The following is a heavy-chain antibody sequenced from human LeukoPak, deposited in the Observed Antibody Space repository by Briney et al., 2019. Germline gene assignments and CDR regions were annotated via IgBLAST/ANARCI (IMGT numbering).Heavy chain of an antibody. D-gene: IGHD6-13*01. CDR1: GGSFSGYY. CDR2: INHSGST. CDR3: ARCVLAAADYYFDY. V-gene: IGHV4-34*01. J-gene: IGHJ4*02. Sequence: TSETLSLTCAVYGGSFSGYYWSWIRQPPGKGLEWIGEINHSGSTNYNPSLKSRVTISVDTSKNQFSLKLSSVTAADTAVYYCARCVLAAADYYFDYWGQGTLVTVSS.